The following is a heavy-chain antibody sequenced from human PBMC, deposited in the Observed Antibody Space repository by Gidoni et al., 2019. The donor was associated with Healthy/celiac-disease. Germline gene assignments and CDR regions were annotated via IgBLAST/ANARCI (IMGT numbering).Heavy chain of an antibody. J-gene: IGHJ4*02. CDR3: ARQWAVGSSSSGDY. V-gene: IGHV4-39*01. CDR1: GGSISSSSYY. D-gene: IGHD6-6*01. CDR2: IYYSGST. Sequence: QLQLQESGPGLVKPSETLSLTCTVSGGSISSSSYYWGWIRQPPGKGLEWIGSIYYSGSTYSNPSLKSRVTISVDTSKNQFSLKLSSVPAADTAVYYCARQWAVGSSSSGDYWGQGTLVTVSS.